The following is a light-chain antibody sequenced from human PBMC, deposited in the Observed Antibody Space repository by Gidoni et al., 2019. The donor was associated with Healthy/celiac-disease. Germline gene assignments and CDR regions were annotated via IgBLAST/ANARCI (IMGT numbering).Light chain of an antibody. V-gene: IGLV3-21*02. Sequence: SYVLTLSPSVSVAPGQTARITCGGNNIGSKIVHWYQQKPDPAPVLVVYDDSYRPSGIPERFSGSSSGNTATLTISRVEAEDEADYYCQVWDSSSDHPENVFGTGTKVTVL. J-gene: IGLJ1*01. CDR3: QVWDSSSDHPENV. CDR2: DDS. CDR1: NIGSKI.